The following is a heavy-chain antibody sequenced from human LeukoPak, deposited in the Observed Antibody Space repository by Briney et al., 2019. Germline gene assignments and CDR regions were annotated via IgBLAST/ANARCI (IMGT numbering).Heavy chain of an antibody. CDR3: ARALVYYDFWSGYFSYFDY. CDR1: GGSISSSNW. CDR2: IYHSGST. J-gene: IGHJ4*02. Sequence: SGTLSLTCAVSGGSISSSNWWSWIRQPPGKGLEWIGEIYHSGSTNYNPSLKSRVTISVDKSKTQFSLKLSSVTAADTAVYYCARALVYYDFWSGYFSYFDYWGQGTLVTVSS. V-gene: IGHV4-4*02. D-gene: IGHD3-3*01.